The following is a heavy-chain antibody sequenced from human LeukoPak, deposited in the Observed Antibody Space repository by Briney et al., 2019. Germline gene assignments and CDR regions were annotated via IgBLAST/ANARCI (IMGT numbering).Heavy chain of an antibody. CDR3: ARDRWELLNVDTSRGV. CDR1: GYTFTSYG. CDR2: ISAYNGNT. D-gene: IGHD1-26*01. V-gene: IGHV1-18*01. Sequence: GASVKVSCKASGYTFTSYGISWVRQAPGQGLEWMGWISAYNGNTNYAQKLQGRVTMTTDTSTSTAHMELRSLRSDDTAVYYCARDRWELLNVDTSRGVWGQGPLVTVSS. J-gene: IGHJ4*02.